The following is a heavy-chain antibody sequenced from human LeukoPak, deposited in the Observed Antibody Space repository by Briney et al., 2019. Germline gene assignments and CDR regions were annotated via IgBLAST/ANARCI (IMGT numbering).Heavy chain of an antibody. V-gene: IGHV1-69*13. Sequence: SVKVSCKASGGTFSSYAISWVRQAPGQGLEWMGGIIPIFGTANYAQKFQGRVTITADESTSTAYMELSSLRSEDTAVYYCARDIVVVPAAVYYYYYYGMDVWGQGTTVTVSS. CDR1: GGTFSSYA. CDR2: IIPIFGTA. CDR3: ARDIVVVPAAVYYYYYYGMDV. J-gene: IGHJ6*02. D-gene: IGHD2-2*01.